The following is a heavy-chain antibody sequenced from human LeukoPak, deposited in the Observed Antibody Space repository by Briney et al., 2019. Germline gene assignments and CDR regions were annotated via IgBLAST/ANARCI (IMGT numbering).Heavy chain of an antibody. Sequence: GGSLRLSCAASGFTFSSYGMHWVRQAPGKGLEWVAVISYDGSNKYYADSVKGRFTISRDNSKNTLYLQMNSLRAEDTAVYYCAKDVRDYYDSSGYWGQGTLVTVSS. V-gene: IGHV3-30*18. D-gene: IGHD3-22*01. CDR3: AKDVRDYYDSSGY. CDR2: ISYDGSNK. J-gene: IGHJ4*02. CDR1: GFTFSSYG.